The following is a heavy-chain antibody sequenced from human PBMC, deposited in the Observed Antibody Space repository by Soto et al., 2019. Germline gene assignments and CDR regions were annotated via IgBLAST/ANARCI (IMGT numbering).Heavy chain of an antibody. CDR2: XYXXXGT. J-gene: IGHJ5*02. D-gene: IGHD6-6*01. CDR1: GDXITSSTXX. CDR3: ARHDCRWCGAVRRLRSIDTFDP. Sequence: SETLSLTXTXSGDXITSSTXXWGXIXXPPGXGLEXIXSXYXXXGTDYNPPLKSRVTISVDTSKNQFSLKLSSVTAAETAVYYCARHDCRWCGAVRRLRSIDTFDPWGQGTLVTVSS. V-gene: IGHV4-39*01.